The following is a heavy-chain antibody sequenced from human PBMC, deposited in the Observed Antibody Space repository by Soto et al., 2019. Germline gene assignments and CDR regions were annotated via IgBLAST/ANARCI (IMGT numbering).Heavy chain of an antibody. V-gene: IGHV4-34*01. J-gene: IGHJ4*02. CDR2: ITRSGNT. CDR1: GGSFSGHY. D-gene: IGHD3-3*01. CDR3: ACNYYDFWSGYYSVGYFDY. Sequence: SEMLSLTCAVYGGSFSGHYWTWIRQPPGKGLEWVGEITRSGNTNYNPSLKSRVTISVDTSKNQFSLKLSSVTAADTAVYYCACNYYDFWSGYYSVGYFDYWAQGTPVTVSS.